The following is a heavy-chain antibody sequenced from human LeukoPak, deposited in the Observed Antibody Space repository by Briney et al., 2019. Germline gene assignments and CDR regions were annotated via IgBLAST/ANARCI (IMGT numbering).Heavy chain of an antibody. CDR2: INPNSGAT. Sequence: GASVKVSCKASGYTFTGYYLHWVRQAPGQELEWMGWINPNSGATNYAQKFQGRVTMTRDTSISTAYMELSRLRSDDTAVYYCARANHVGATPAEPYFDYWGQGTLVTVSS. V-gene: IGHV1-2*02. CDR3: ARANHVGATPAEPYFDY. CDR1: GYTFTGYY. D-gene: IGHD1-26*01. J-gene: IGHJ4*02.